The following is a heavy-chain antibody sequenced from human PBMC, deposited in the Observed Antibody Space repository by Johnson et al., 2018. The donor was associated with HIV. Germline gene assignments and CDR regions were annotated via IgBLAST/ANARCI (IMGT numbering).Heavy chain of an antibody. CDR3: ARDYGRGSRSGNWQQLATDAFDI. CDR1: GFTFSSYA. J-gene: IGHJ3*02. V-gene: IGHV3-30*04. Sequence: QVQLVESGGGVVQPGRSLRLSCAASGFTFSSYAMHWVRQATGKGLEWVAVISYDGSNKYYADSVKGRFTISRDNSKNTLYLQMNSLRAEDTAVYYCARDYGRGSRSGNWQQLATDAFDIWGQGTMVTVSS. CDR2: ISYDGSNK. D-gene: IGHD6-13*01.